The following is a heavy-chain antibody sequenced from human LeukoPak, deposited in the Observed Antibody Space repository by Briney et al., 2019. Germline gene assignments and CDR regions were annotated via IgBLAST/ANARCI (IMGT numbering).Heavy chain of an antibody. D-gene: IGHD3-16*01. Sequence: GASVKVSCKASGYTFTSYGISWVRQAPGQGLEWMGWISAYNGNTNYAQKLQGRVTMTTDTSTSAAYMELRSLRSDDTAVYYCAREGDMITFGEIDYWGQGTLVTVSS. CDR3: AREGDMITFGEIDY. V-gene: IGHV1-18*01. CDR1: GYTFTSYG. CDR2: ISAYNGNT. J-gene: IGHJ4*02.